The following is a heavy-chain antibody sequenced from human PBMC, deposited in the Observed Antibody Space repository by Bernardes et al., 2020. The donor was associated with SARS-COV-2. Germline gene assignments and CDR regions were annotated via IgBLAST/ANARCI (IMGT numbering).Heavy chain of an antibody. V-gene: IGHV1-18*01. CDR2: ISAYNGDT. CDR3: AKGGSSSSFAVLEP. D-gene: IGHD6-13*01. CDR1: GYSFATYG. J-gene: IGHJ5*02. Sequence: ASVKVSCMASGYSFATYGIGWVRQAPGQGLEWMGWISAYNGDTDYAQKFQDRLTMTTDTSSNTAYMELRTLRSDDTAVYFCAKGGSSSSFAVLEPWGQGTLVTVSS.